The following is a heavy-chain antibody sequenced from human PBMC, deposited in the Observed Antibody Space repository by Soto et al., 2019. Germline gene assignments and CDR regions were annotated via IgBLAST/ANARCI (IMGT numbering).Heavy chain of an antibody. CDR3: ARAVPSDYGNFDS. V-gene: IGHV3-74*01. J-gene: IGHJ4*02. Sequence: VQLVESGGGLVQPGGSLRLSCAASGFTFSSYWMHWVRQAPGKGLVWVSRINTGGGTTSYADPVKGRFTISRDNAKNTLYLQMNSLRAEDTAVYYCARAVPSDYGNFDSWGQGTLVTVSS. CDR2: INTGGGTT. D-gene: IGHD4-17*01. CDR1: GFTFSSYW.